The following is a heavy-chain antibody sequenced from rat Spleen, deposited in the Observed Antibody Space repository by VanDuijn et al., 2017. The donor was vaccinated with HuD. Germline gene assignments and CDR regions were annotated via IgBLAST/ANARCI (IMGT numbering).Heavy chain of an antibody. Sequence: EVKLLESGGGLVQPGGSMRLSCAASGFTFTDFYMNWIRQPAGKAPEWLGFIRNKANGYTTEYNPSVKGRFTISRDNTQNMLYLQMNTLRAEDTATYYCARSYSSLNYFDYWGQGVMVTVSS. CDR3: ARSYSSLNYFDY. CDR2: IRNKANGYTT. J-gene: IGHJ2*01. CDR1: GFTFTDFY. V-gene: IGHV7-7*01. D-gene: IGHD1-2*01.